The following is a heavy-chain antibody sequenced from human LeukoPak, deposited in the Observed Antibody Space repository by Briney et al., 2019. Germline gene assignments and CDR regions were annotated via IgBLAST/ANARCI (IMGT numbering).Heavy chain of an antibody. J-gene: IGHJ5*02. CDR3: ARDRGGNNWYNWYDV. Sequence: SETLSLTCSVSGDSISGQYWSWIRQAAGKGPEWIARIHSSGNIDYNPSLGSRVTISLDKSRNQVSLKLRSVTAADTAVYYCARDRGGNNWYNWYDVWGQGTPVTVSS. D-gene: IGHD5-24*01. V-gene: IGHV4-4*07. CDR1: GDSISGQY. CDR2: IHSSGNI.